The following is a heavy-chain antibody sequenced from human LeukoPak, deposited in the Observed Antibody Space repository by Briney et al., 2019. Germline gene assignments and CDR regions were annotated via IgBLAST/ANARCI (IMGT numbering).Heavy chain of an antibody. D-gene: IGHD2-21*02. CDR2: ISYDGSNK. Sequence: PGGSLRLSCAASGFTFSSYGMHWVRQAPGKGLEWVAVISYDGSNKYYADSVKGRFTISRDNPKNTLYLQMNSLRAEDTAVYYCAKPTYCGGDCYSLGFDYWGQGTLVTVSS. V-gene: IGHV3-30*18. CDR1: GFTFSSYG. J-gene: IGHJ4*02. CDR3: AKPTYCGGDCYSLGFDY.